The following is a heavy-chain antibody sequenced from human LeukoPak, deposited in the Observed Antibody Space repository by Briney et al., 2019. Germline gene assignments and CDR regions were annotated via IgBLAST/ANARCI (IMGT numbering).Heavy chain of an antibody. J-gene: IGHJ3*02. CDR1: GYTFTGYY. Sequence: GASVKVSCKASGYTFTGYYMHWVRQAPGQGLEWMGWINPNSGDTNYAQKFQGRVTMTRDTSISTAYMELSRLKSHDTPVYYCARMAAMTTVVIEDAFDIWGQGTMVTVSS. V-gene: IGHV1-2*02. CDR3: ARMAAMTTVVIEDAFDI. D-gene: IGHD4-23*01. CDR2: INPNSGDT.